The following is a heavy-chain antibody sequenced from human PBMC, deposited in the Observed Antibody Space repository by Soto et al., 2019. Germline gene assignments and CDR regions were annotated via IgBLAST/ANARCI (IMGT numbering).Heavy chain of an antibody. CDR2: ISRSSRNI. CDR1: GFTFSNYT. J-gene: IGHJ6*02. Sequence: EVQLVESGGGLVKPGGSLTLSCAASGFTFSNYTMNWVRQAPGKGLEWVSSISRSSRNIYYADSVKGRCTISRDNAKNALYLHMNSLRAGDTAVYYCARDLKVAGTNSLHYYGMDVWGQGTTVTVSS. CDR3: ARDLKVAGTNSLHYYGMDV. D-gene: IGHD6-19*01. V-gene: IGHV3-21*01.